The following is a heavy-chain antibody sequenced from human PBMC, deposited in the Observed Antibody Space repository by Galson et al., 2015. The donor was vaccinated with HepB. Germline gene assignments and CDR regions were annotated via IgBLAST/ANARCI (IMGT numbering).Heavy chain of an antibody. V-gene: IGHV3-74*01. J-gene: IGHJ6*02. Sequence: SLRLSCAASGFTFRSHWMHWVRQAPGKGLVWVSRINRDGSSTNYADSVKGRFTISRDNAKNTLYPQMSSPRAEDTAVYYCGRGIEVVPDASGMDVWGQGTTVTVSS. D-gene: IGHD2-2*01. CDR2: INRDGSST. CDR1: GFTFRSHW. CDR3: GRGIEVVPDASGMDV.